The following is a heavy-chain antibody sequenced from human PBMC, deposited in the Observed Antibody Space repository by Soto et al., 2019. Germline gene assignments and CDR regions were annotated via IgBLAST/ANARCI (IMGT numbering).Heavy chain of an antibody. V-gene: IGHV4-34*01. CDR3: ARHGGDYVSDYFDY. CDR1: GGSFGGYY. J-gene: IGHJ4*02. D-gene: IGHD4-17*01. Sequence: SETLSLTCAVHGGSFGGYYWDWIRQPPGKGLEWIGEVNHGGTSNYNPSLKSRAIISVDTSKHQFSLKLSSVTAADTAVYYCARHGGDYVSDYFDYWGQGTLVTVSS. CDR2: VNHGGTS.